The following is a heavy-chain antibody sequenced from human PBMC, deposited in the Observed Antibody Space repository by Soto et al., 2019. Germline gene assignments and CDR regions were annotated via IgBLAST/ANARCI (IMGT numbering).Heavy chain of an antibody. J-gene: IGHJ4*01. CDR2: IYYSGST. Sequence: QVQLQESGPGLVKPSETLSLTCTVSGVSVSSGSYYWSWIRQPPGKGLEWIGYIYYSGSTNYNPHLRIRVTISVDTSKNQFSLKLSSVTAADTAVYYCARDRGSNGSGRTKWGQGNLGTVSS. CDR1: GVSVSSGSYY. V-gene: IGHV4-61*01. CDR3: ARDRGSNGSGRTK. D-gene: IGHD3-10*01.